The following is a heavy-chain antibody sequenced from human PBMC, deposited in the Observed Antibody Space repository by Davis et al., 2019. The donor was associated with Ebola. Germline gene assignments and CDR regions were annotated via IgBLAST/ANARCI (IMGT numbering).Heavy chain of an antibody. J-gene: IGHJ4*02. CDR3: VRDYLFAFDS. CDR1: GFTSTSYS. D-gene: IGHD3-10*02. CDR2: INTRGDAR. V-gene: IGHV3-48*02. Sequence: PGGSLRLSCVPSGFTSTSYSFNWIRQTPGKGLEWIAHINTRGDARVYADSVRGRFTISRDAAANSLSLQMDSLKHEDTAVYYCVRDYLFAFDSWGQGTPVTVSS.